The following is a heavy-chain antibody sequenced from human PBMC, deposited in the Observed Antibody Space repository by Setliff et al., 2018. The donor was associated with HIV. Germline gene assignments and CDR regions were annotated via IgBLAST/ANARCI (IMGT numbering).Heavy chain of an antibody. V-gene: IGHV4-39*01. CDR2: IYYSGST. Sequence: SETLSLTCTVSGGSISSSDYCWGWIRQPPGKGLEWIGSIYYSGSTYYNPSLKSRVTISVDTSKNQFSLKLRSVTAADTAVYYCARHYELETYMDVWGKGTTVTVSS. J-gene: IGHJ6*03. CDR3: ARHYELETYMDV. D-gene: IGHD3-3*01. CDR1: GGSISSSDYC.